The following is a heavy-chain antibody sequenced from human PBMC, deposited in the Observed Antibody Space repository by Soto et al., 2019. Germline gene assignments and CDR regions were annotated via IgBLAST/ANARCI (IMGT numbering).Heavy chain of an antibody. J-gene: IGHJ4*02. V-gene: IGHV3-30-3*01. Sequence: GGSLRLSCAASGFTFSSYAMHWVRQAPGKGLEWVAVISYDGSNKYYADSVKGRFTISRDNSKNTLYLQMNSLRAEDTAMYYCARDGIDTAMVTFYFDYWGRGTLVTVSS. CDR1: GFTFSSYA. CDR2: ISYDGSNK. CDR3: ARDGIDTAMVTFYFDY. D-gene: IGHD5-18*01.